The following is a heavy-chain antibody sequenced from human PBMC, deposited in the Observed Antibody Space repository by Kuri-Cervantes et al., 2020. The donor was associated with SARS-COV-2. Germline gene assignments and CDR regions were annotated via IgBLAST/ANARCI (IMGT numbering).Heavy chain of an antibody. J-gene: IGHJ4*02. D-gene: IGHD3-22*01. Sequence: GESLRLSCAASGFTFSSYDMHWVRQATGKGLEWVSAIGTAGDTYYPGSVKGRFTISRDNSKNSLYLQMNSLRAGDTAVYYCARGRMIVVGPKTHYEFDYWGQGTLVTVSS. CDR3: ARGRMIVVGPKTHYEFDY. CDR1: GFTFSSYD. V-gene: IGHV3-13*01. CDR2: IGTAGDT.